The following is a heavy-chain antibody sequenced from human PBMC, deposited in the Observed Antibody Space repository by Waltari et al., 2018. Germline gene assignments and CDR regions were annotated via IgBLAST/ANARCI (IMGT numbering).Heavy chain of an antibody. J-gene: IGHJ4*02. V-gene: IGHV3-30*01. Sequence: QVKLVDSGGDVVEPGKSLAFHCEDSGIRRSNQAMTWFRQAPGKRLEWVAVISFDGNNIYFADSVKGRFTINRDNSKNTLSLQMNSLTPEDMAIYYCARDGHSYFYGSWSDYWGQGTLVTVSS. CDR1: GIRRSNQA. CDR2: ISFDGNNI. D-gene: IGHD3-10*01. CDR3: ARDGHSYFYGSWSDY.